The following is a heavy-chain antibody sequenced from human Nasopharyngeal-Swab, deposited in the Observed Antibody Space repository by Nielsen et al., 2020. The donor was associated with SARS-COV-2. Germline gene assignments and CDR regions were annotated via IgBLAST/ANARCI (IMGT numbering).Heavy chain of an antibody. CDR3: ARERSGSYWYYYYYGMDV. CDR1: GVTFSSYW. Sequence: GESLKISCAASGVTFSSYWMSWVRQAPGKGLEWVANIKQDGSEKYYVDSVKGRFTISRDNAKNSLYLQMNSLRAEDTAVYYCARERSGSYWYYYYYGMDVWGQGTTVTVSS. V-gene: IGHV3-7*01. CDR2: IKQDGSEK. J-gene: IGHJ6*02. D-gene: IGHD3-10*01.